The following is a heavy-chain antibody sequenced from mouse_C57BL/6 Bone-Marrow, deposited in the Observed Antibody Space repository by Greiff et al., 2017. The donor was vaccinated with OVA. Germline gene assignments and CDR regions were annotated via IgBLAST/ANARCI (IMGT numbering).Heavy chain of an antibody. V-gene: IGHV1-22*01. Sequence: VQLKQSGPELVKPGASVKMSCKASGYTFTDYNMHWVKQSHGKSLEWIGYINPNNGGTSYNQKFKGKATLTVNKSSSTAYMELRSLTSEDSAVYYCARLLYYGNYYAMDYWGQGTSVTVSS. CDR1: GYTFTDYN. J-gene: IGHJ4*01. CDR3: ARLLYYGNYYAMDY. CDR2: INPNNGGT. D-gene: IGHD2-1*01.